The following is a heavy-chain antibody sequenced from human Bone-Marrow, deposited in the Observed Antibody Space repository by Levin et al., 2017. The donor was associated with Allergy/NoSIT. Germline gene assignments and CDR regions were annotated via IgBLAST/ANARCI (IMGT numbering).Heavy chain of an antibody. D-gene: IGHD2-15*01. V-gene: IGHV3-48*01. CDR2: ISSSSSTI. CDR1: GFTFSSYS. J-gene: IGHJ3*02. Sequence: PGGSLRLSCAASGFTFSSYSMNWVRQAPGKGLEWVSYISSSSSTIYYADSVKGRFTISRDNAKNSLYLQMNSLRAEDTAVYYCARDWDRGYCSGGSCSPGPTDDAFDIWGQGTMVTVSS. CDR3: ARDWDRGYCSGGSCSPGPTDDAFDI.